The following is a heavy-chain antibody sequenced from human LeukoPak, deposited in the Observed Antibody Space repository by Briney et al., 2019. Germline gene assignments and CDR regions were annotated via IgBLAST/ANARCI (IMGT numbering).Heavy chain of an antibody. D-gene: IGHD3-3*01. CDR2: ISSNGGST. J-gene: IGHJ3*02. CDR3: ARDGGPVAFDI. Sequence: PGGSLRLSCAASGFTFSSYAMHWVRQAPGKGLDYVSAISSNGGSTYYANSVKGRFTISRDNSKNTLYLQMGSLRAEDTAVYYCARDGGPVAFDIWGQGTMVTVSS. CDR1: GFTFSSYA. V-gene: IGHV3-64*01.